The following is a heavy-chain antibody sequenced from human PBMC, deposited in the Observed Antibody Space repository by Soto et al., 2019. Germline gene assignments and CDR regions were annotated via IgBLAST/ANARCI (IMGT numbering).Heavy chain of an antibody. Sequence: SEILSLTCAVYGGSFSGYYWGWIRQPPGKGLEWIGQINHSGSTNYNPSLKSRVTISVDTSKNQFSLKLSSVTAVDTAVYYCAALLRGYSYGDTWFDPWGQGNLVTVS. V-gene: IGHV4-34*01. J-gene: IGHJ5*02. D-gene: IGHD5-18*01. CDR2: INHSGST. CDR1: GGSFSGYY. CDR3: AALLRGYSYGDTWFDP.